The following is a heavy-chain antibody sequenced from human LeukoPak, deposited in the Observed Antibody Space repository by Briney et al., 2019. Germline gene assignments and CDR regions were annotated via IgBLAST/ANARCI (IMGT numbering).Heavy chain of an antibody. CDR3: VKEILVTTSPFDY. CDR1: GFAFSAYA. V-gene: IGHV3-64D*06. J-gene: IGHJ4*02. CDR2: INSNGYST. D-gene: IGHD4-17*01. Sequence: GGSLRLSCSASGFAFSAYAMHWVRQAPGKGLEYVAAINSNGYSTYYADSVRGRFTLSRDNSKNMVYLQMSSLRAGDTAVYYCVKEILVTTSPFDYWGQGTLVTVSS.